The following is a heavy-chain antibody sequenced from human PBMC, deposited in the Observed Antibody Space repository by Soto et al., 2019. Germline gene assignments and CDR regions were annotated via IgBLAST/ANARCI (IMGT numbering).Heavy chain of an antibody. V-gene: IGHV1-3*01. D-gene: IGHD3-22*01. CDR3: ARGDYYDIHDY. CDR2: INAGNGNT. CDR1: GYTFTSYA. J-gene: IGHJ4*02. Sequence: QVQLVQSGAEVKKPGASVKVSCKASGYTFTSYAMHWVRQAPGQSLEWMGWINAGNGNTKYSQKFQGRVTITRNTSASTAYMELSSLRSEDTAVYYCARGDYYDIHDYWGQGTLVTVSS.